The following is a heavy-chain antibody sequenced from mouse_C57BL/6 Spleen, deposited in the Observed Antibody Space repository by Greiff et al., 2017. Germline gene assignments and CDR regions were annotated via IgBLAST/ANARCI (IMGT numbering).Heavy chain of an antibody. CDR1: GYAFSSSW. D-gene: IGHD1-1*01. J-gene: IGHJ4*01. CDR3: ARRSSYGAMDY. Sequence: QVQLQHSGPELVKPGASVKISCKASGYAFSSSWMNWVKQRPGKGLEWIGRIYPGDGDTNYNGKFKGKATLTADKSSSTAYMQLSSLTSEDSAVYFCARRSSYGAMDYWGQGTSVTVSS. CDR2: IYPGDGDT. V-gene: IGHV1-82*01.